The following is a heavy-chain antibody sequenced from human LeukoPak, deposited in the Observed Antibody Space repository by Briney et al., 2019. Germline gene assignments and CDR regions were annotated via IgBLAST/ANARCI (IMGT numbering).Heavy chain of an antibody. Sequence: GGPLGLSCAASGFTFISDGMHWVRQAPGKGLEWVAVISYDGSNKYYADSVKGRFTISRDNSKNTLYLQMNSLRAEDTAVYYCAKDESSTSWGQGTLVTVSS. CDR3: AKDESSTS. CDR1: GFTFISDG. D-gene: IGHD2-2*01. CDR2: ISYDGSNK. J-gene: IGHJ4*02. V-gene: IGHV3-30*18.